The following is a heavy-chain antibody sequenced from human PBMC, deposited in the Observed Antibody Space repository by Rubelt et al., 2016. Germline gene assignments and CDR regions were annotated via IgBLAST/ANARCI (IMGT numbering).Heavy chain of an antibody. Sequence: QLQLQESGPGLVKPSETLSLTCTVSGGSISSSSYYWGWIRQPPGKGLEWIGSIYYSGSTYYNPARKSRVTISWDRPKNQFSLKLSSVTAADTAVYYCAREIVGATTDYWGQGTLVTVSS. CDR2: IYYSGST. V-gene: IGHV4-39*07. CDR3: AREIVGATTDY. D-gene: IGHD1-26*01. CDR1: GGSISSSSYY. J-gene: IGHJ4*02.